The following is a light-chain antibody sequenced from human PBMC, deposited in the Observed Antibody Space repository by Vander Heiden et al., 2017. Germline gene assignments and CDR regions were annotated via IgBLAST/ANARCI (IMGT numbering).Light chain of an antibody. CDR2: GVS. J-gene: IGKJ1*01. CDR1: ETVASN. V-gene: IGKV3-15*01. Sequence: EIVMTQSPAILSVSPGERVSVSCRASETVASNLAWYQQKPGQAPRLLISGVSTRATGVPARFSGSGSGTEFTLTISNLEAEDCAVYYCQQYFVWWTFGQGTKVE. CDR3: QQYFVWWT.